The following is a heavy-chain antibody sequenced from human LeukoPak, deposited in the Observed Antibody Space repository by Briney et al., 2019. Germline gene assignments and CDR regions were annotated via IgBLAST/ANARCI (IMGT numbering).Heavy chain of an antibody. V-gene: IGHV1-46*01. J-gene: IGHJ6*02. CDR1: GYTFTSYY. D-gene: IGHD3-3*01. Sequence: ASVKVSCKASGYTFTSYYMHWVRRAPGQGLEWMGIINPSGGSTSYAQKFQGRVTMTRDTSTSTVYMELSSLRSEDTAVYYCAREKGYDFWSGYYTGGYYYYGMDVWGQGTTVTVSS. CDR2: INPSGGST. CDR3: AREKGYDFWSGYYTGGYYYYGMDV.